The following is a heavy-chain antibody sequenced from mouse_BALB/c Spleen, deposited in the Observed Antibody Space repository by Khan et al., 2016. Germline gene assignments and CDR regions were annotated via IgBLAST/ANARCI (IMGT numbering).Heavy chain of an antibody. J-gene: IGHJ2*01. V-gene: IGHV3-2*02. D-gene: IGHD4-1*01. CDR2: ISYSGST. Sequence: EVQLEESGPGLVKPSQSLSLTCTVTGYSITSDYAWNWIRQFPGNKLEWMGYISYSGSTSYNPSLKSRISITRDTSKNQFFLQLNSVTTEDTATYDCARGRNWADYWGQGTTLTVSS. CDR1: GYSITSDYA. CDR3: ARGRNWADY.